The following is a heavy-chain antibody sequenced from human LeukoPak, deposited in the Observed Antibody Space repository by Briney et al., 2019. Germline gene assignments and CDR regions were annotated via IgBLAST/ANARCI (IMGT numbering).Heavy chain of an antibody. CDR2: TYYRSQWYY. D-gene: IGHD5-24*01. CDR3: VRGNYNFDY. V-gene: IGHV6-1*01. J-gene: IGHJ4*02. CDR1: GESVSSTGAS. Sequence: SQTLSLTCAISGESVSSTGASWNWIRQSPSRGLEWLGRTYYRSQWYYEYALSVKSRIIVAPDTSKNQFSLQLNSVTPGDTAVYYCVRGNYNFDYWGQGSLVTVSS.